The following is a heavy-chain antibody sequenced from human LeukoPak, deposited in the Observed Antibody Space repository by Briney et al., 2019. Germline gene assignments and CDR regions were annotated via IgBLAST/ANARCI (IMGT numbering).Heavy chain of an antibody. J-gene: IGHJ4*02. CDR3: ARDDYGKIDY. CDR1: GGSIIAFY. V-gene: IGHV4-59*12. D-gene: IGHD4-17*01. Sequence: PSETLSLTCTVSGGSIIAFYWSWIRQPPGKGLEWIGYIYYSGSTNYNPSLKSRVTTSVDTSKNQFSLKVSSVTAADTAVYYCARDDYGKIDYWGQGTLVTVSS. CDR2: IYYSGST.